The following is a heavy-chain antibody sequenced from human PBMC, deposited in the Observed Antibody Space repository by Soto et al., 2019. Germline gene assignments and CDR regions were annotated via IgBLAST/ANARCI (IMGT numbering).Heavy chain of an antibody. Sequence: SETLSLTCTVSGGSISSSSYYWVLIRQPPGKGLEWIGSIYYSGSTYYNPSLKSRVTISVDTSKNQFSLKLSSVTAADTAVYYCGRAGDSSGRLALGYWGQGTLVSVSS. D-gene: IGHD6-19*01. CDR2: IYYSGST. J-gene: IGHJ4*02. CDR1: GGSISSSSYY. CDR3: GRAGDSSGRLALGY. V-gene: IGHV4-39*07.